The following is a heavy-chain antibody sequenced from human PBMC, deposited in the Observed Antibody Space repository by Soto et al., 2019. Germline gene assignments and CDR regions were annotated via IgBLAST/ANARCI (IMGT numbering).Heavy chain of an antibody. D-gene: IGHD3-22*01. V-gene: IGHV5-51*01. CDR1: GYSFTSYW. Sequence: GESLKISCKGSGYSFTSYWIGWVRQMPVKGLEWMGIIYPGDSDTRYSPSFQGQVTISADKSISTAYLQWSSLKASDTAMYYCASTYDYDSSGYHDAFDMWGQGTMVNV. J-gene: IGHJ3*02. CDR3: ASTYDYDSSGYHDAFDM. CDR2: IYPGDSDT.